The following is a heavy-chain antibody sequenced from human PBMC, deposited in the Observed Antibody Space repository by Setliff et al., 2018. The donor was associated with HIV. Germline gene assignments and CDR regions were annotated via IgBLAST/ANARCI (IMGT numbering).Heavy chain of an antibody. CDR2: IYRSGRT. D-gene: IGHD3-10*01. J-gene: IGHJ4*02. CDR1: GGSMSTYY. V-gene: IGHV4-4*07. CDR3: ARLSLSLVRGIINSGDRFFDY. Sequence: SETLSLTCTVSGGSMSTYYWSWIRQPAGKGLEWIGRIYRSGRTDYNPSLKSRVTMSADTSDNQFSLSLSSVTAADTAVYYCARLSLSLVRGIINSGDRFFDYWGQGSLVTVSS.